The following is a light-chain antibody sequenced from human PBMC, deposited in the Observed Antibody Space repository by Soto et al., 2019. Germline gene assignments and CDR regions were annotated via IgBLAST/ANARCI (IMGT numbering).Light chain of an antibody. CDR2: DVT. J-gene: IGLJ1*01. Sequence: QSVLTQPASVSGSPGQSITISCTGVNSDSGGYQYVSWYQQHPGKAPKLLIFDVTNRPSGVSDRFSGSESGTTASLTISGLQADDEAAYYCRSFGSTSRLEVFGTGTKLTVL. V-gene: IGLV2-14*01. CDR3: RSFGSTSRLEV. CDR1: NSDSGGYQY.